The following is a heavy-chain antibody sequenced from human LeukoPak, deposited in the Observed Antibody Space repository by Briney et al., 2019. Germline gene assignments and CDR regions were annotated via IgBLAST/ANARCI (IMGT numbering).Heavy chain of an antibody. Sequence: ASVKVSCKASGYTFTGYCVHWVRQAPGQGLEWMGWIDPNSGGTKYAQKFQGRVTMTRDTSISTAYMELRWLSSDDTAVYYCARAPLNGYSSGWYSFDYWGQGTLVTVSS. CDR2: IDPNSGGT. D-gene: IGHD6-19*01. V-gene: IGHV1-2*02. CDR1: GYTFTGYC. J-gene: IGHJ4*02. CDR3: ARAPLNGYSSGWYSFDY.